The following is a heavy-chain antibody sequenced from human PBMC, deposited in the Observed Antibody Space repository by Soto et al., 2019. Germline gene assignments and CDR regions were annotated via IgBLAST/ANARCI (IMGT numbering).Heavy chain of an antibody. V-gene: IGHV3-21*01. CDR2: ISSSSSYI. Sequence: GGSLRLSCAASGFTFSSYSMNWVRQAPGKGLEWVSSISSSSSYIYYADSVKGRFTISRDNAKNSLYLQMNSLRAEDTAVYYCARDTPLPAALHRGYYYYGMDVWGQGTTVTVSS. J-gene: IGHJ6*02. CDR1: GFTFSSYS. D-gene: IGHD2-2*02. CDR3: ARDTPLPAALHRGYYYYGMDV.